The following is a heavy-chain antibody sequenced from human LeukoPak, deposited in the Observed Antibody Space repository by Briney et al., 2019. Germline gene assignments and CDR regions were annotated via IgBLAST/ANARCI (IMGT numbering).Heavy chain of an antibody. D-gene: IGHD3-22*01. V-gene: IGHV4-59*01. CDR2: IYYSGST. CDR1: GGSISSYY. Sequence: PSETLSLTCTVSGGSISSYYWSWIRQPPGKGLEWIGYIYYSGSTNYNPSLKSRVTISVDTSKNQFSLKLSSVTAADTAVYYCARVDDSSGNCFDYWGQGTLVTVSS. CDR3: ARVDDSSGNCFDY. J-gene: IGHJ4*02.